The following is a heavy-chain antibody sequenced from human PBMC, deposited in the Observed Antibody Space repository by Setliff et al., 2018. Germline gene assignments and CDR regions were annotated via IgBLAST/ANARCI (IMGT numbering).Heavy chain of an antibody. CDR3: ARDRTAYTYGLDV. Sequence: SETLSLTCNVSGGSVSSTSHYWGWIRQPPGKGMEWIGSVYYSGYTYYNPSLKSRVNMSVDTSNNQFVLNLKAVTAADTAVYYCARDRTAYTYGLDVWGQGTTVTVSS. V-gene: IGHV4-39*06. CDR2: VYYSGYT. J-gene: IGHJ6*02. CDR1: GGSVSSTSHY. D-gene: IGHD3-16*01.